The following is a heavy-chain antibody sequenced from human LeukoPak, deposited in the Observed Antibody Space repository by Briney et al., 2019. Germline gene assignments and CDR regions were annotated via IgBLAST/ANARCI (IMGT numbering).Heavy chain of an antibody. V-gene: IGHV4-34*01. Sequence: SETLSLTCAVYGGSFSGYYWSWIRQPPGKGLEWIGEINHSGSTNYTPSLKSRVTISVDTSKNQFSLKLSSVTAADTAVYYCARGMGYCSSTSCRRKPRFDPWGQGTLVTVSS. CDR1: GGSFSGYY. CDR3: ARGMGYCSSTSCRRKPRFDP. J-gene: IGHJ5*02. CDR2: INHSGST. D-gene: IGHD2-2*01.